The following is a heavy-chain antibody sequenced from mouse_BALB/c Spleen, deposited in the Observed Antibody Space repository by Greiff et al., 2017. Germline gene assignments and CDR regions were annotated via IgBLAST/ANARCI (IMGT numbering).Heavy chain of an antibody. J-gene: IGHJ3*01. Sequence: VQLQQSGAELARPGASVKMSCKASGYTFTSYTMHWVNQRPGQGLEWIGYINPSSGYTNYNQKFKDKATLTADKSSSTAYMQLSSLTSEDSAVYYCARENYYGSSYPFAYWGQGTLVTVSA. D-gene: IGHD1-1*01. V-gene: IGHV1-4*01. CDR2: INPSSGYT. CDR3: ARENYYGSSYPFAY. CDR1: GYTFTSYT.